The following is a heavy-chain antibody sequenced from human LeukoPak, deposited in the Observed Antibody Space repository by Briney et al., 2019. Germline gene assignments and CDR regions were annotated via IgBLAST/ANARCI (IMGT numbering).Heavy chain of an antibody. CDR1: GDSISLSFYY. CDR3: ARAFMDPARLIHYYMDV. V-gene: IGHV4-39*07. Sequence: PSETLSLTCSVSGDSISLSFYYWGWIRQPPGKALEWIGSVYYSGTTSYNPSLKSRVTISVDTSKNQFSLKLSSVTAADTAVYYCARAFMDPARLIHYYMDVWGKGTTVTVSS. D-gene: IGHD2-2*03. CDR2: VYYSGTT. J-gene: IGHJ6*03.